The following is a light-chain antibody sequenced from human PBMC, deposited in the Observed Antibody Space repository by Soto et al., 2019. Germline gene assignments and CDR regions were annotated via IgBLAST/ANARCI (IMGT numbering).Light chain of an antibody. CDR3: QQYNNWPPLST. V-gene: IGKV3-15*01. Sequence: EIVMTQSPATLSVSPGERATLSCRASQSVSSNLAWYQQKPGQAPRLPIYGASTRATGIPARFSGSGSGTELTLTISSLQSEDFAVYYCQQYNNWPPLSTFGQGTKLEIK. J-gene: IGKJ2*01. CDR1: QSVSSN. CDR2: GAS.